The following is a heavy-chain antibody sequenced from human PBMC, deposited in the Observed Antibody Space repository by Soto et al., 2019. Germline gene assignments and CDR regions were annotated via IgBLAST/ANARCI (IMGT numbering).Heavy chain of an antibody. J-gene: IGHJ5*02. Sequence: PGGSLRLSCAASGFTFSSYSMNWVRQAPGKGLEWVSSISSSSSYIYYADSVKGRFTISRDNAKNSLYLQMNSLRAEDTAVYYCARESCTNGVCYLDWFDPWGQGTLVTVSS. CDR2: ISSSSSYI. CDR1: GFTFSSYS. D-gene: IGHD2-8*01. V-gene: IGHV3-21*01. CDR3: ARESCTNGVCYLDWFDP.